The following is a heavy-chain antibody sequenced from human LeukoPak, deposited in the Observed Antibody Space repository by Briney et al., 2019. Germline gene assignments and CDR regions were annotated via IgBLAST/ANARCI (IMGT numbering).Heavy chain of an antibody. J-gene: IGHJ4*02. CDR3: AKTYYDILTGYYKRDYFDY. V-gene: IGHV3-23*01. D-gene: IGHD3-9*01. Sequence: GGSLRLSCAASGFTFSSYDMSWARQAPGRGLEWVSAISGSGGSTYYADSVKGRFTISRDNSKNTLYLQINSLIAEDTAVYYCAKTYYDILTGYYKRDYFDYWGQGTLVTVSS. CDR1: GFTFSSYD. CDR2: ISGSGGST.